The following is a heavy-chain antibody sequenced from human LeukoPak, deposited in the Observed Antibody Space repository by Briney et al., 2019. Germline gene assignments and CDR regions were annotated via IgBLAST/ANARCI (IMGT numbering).Heavy chain of an antibody. Sequence: SETLSLTCTASSVTISNYFRSWVRQPPGKGLEWIGYIYYSGSTNYNASLKSRVTISVDTSKSQFSLKLSSVTAADTAVYCCAREVGYCSAGSCYSNGLDYWGQGTLVTVSS. V-gene: IGHV4-59*01. J-gene: IGHJ4*02. CDR3: AREVGYCSAGSCYSNGLDY. CDR1: SVTISNYF. CDR2: IYYSGST. D-gene: IGHD2-15*01.